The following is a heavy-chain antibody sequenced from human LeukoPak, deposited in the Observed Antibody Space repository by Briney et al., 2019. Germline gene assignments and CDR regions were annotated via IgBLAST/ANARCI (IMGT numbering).Heavy chain of an antibody. CDR3: ARLFSGGQWLDRGSDF. V-gene: IGHV5-51*01. J-gene: IGHJ4*02. D-gene: IGHD6-19*01. Sequence: GESLRISCTGSGFSFTRYWIGWVRQMPGKGLECMGIIYPGDSDTRYSPSFQGQVTISADKSINTAYLQWSSLRASDTAIYYCARLFSGGQWLDRGSDFWGQGTLVTVSS. CDR2: IYPGDSDT. CDR1: GFSFTRYW.